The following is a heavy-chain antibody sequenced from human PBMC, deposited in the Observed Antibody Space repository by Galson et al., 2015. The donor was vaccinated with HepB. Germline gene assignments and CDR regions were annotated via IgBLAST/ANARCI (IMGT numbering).Heavy chain of an antibody. CDR2: IDPSDSYT. Sequence: SGAEVKKPGESLRISCKGSGYSFTSYWISWVRQMPGKGLEWMGRIDPSDSYTNYSPSFQGHVTISADKSISTAYLQWSSLKAPDTAMYYCARNPIAVAGSNNFDYWGQGTLVTVSS. D-gene: IGHD6-19*01. J-gene: IGHJ4*02. CDR1: GYSFTSYW. V-gene: IGHV5-10-1*01. CDR3: ARNPIAVAGSNNFDY.